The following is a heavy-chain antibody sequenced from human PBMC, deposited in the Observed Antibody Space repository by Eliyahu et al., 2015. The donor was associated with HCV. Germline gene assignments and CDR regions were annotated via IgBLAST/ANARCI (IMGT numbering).Heavy chain of an antibody. CDR3: ARDCSSTSCYPGGDAFDI. D-gene: IGHD2-2*01. J-gene: IGHJ3*02. V-gene: IGHV4-31*03. Sequence: QVQLQESGPGLVQPSQPLSLXCTVSGGSXRRXGSYXSWXRPPPGKGXEWIGYIYYSGSTYYNPSLKSRVTISVDTSKNQFSLKLSSVTAADTAVYYCARDCSSTSCYPGGDAFDIWGQGTMVTVSS. CDR2: IYYSGST. CDR1: GGSXRRXGSY.